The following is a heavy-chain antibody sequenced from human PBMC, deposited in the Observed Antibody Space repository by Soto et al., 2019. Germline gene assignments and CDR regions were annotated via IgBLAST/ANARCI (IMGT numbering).Heavy chain of an antibody. CDR1: GGSISSGGYY. CDR3: AREGALAGIHKVPNWFDP. J-gene: IGHJ5*02. Sequence: PSETLSLTCTVSGGSISSGGYYWSWIRQHPGKGLEWIGYIYYSGSTNYNPSLKSRVTISVDTSKNQFSLKLSSVTAADTAVYYCAREGALAGIHKVPNWFDPWGQGTLVTVSS. CDR2: IYYSGST. V-gene: IGHV4-61*08. D-gene: IGHD6-19*01.